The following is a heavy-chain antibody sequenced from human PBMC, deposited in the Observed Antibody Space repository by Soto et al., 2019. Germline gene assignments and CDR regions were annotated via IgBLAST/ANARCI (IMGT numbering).Heavy chain of an antibody. J-gene: IGHJ2*01. CDR3: ARVRLEDHHILTGYSRDFRNWYFDL. D-gene: IGHD3-9*01. V-gene: IGHV3-23*01. Sequence: EVQLLESGGGFVQPGGSLRLSCGVSGFRFSYYAMAWVRQAPGKGLEWVSVISGSGGVTYSADSMKGRFTISRDNSEKSLYLEMNSLRPEDTATYFCARVRLEDHHILTGYSRDFRNWYFDLWGRGTLVSVSS. CDR2: ISGSGGVT. CDR1: GFRFSYYA.